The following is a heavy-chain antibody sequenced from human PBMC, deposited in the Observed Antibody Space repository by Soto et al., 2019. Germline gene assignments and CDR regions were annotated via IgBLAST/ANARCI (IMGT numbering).Heavy chain of an antibody. J-gene: IGHJ6*02. V-gene: IGHV3-30*18. CDR2: ISYDGSNK. Sequence: QVQLVESGGGVVQPGRSLRLSCAASGFTFSSYGRHWVRQAPGKGLEWVAVISYDGSNKYYADSVKGRFTIARDNSKNTLYLQMNSLRAEDTAVYYCAKEWSLYYHILTGQPTLDVWGQGTTVTVSS. CDR3: AKEWSLYYHILTGQPTLDV. CDR1: GFTFSSYG. D-gene: IGHD3-9*01.